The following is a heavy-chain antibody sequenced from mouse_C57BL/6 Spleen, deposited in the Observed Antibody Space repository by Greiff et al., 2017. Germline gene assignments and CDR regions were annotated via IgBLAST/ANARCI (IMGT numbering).Heavy chain of an antibody. Sequence: VQLQQSGTVLARPGASVKMSCKTSGYTFTSYWMHWVKQRPGQGLEWIGAIYPGNSDTSYNQKFKGKAKLTAVTSASTAYMELSSLTNEDSAVYYCTRYHGSSYSYYFDYWGKGTTLTVSS. V-gene: IGHV1-5*01. CDR2: IYPGNSDT. CDR1: GYTFTSYW. J-gene: IGHJ2*01. D-gene: IGHD1-1*01. CDR3: TRYHGSSYSYYFDY.